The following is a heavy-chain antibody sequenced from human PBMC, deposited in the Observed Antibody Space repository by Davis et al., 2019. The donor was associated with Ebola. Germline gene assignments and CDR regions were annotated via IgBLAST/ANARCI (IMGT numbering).Heavy chain of an antibody. Sequence: ASAQISCKASGGAFSSYAISWVRQAPGQGLEWMGGINPISGDTNYAESFQGRVTMTRDTSISTVYMELIRLRSGDTAVYFCARDLSYSYYYHYYGMDVWGQGTTVTVSS. V-gene: IGHV1-2*02. CDR2: INPISGDT. CDR1: GGAFSSYA. D-gene: IGHD3-10*01. CDR3: ARDLSYSYYYHYYGMDV. J-gene: IGHJ6*02.